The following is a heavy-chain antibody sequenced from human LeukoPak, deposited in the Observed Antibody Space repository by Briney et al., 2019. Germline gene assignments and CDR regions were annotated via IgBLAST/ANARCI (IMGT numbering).Heavy chain of an antibody. V-gene: IGHV1-18*01. D-gene: IGHD3-9*01. J-gene: IGHJ5*02. CDR2: ISAYNGNT. Sequence: ASVKVSCKASGYTFTSYGISWVRQAPGQGLEWMGWISAYNGNTNYAQKLQGRVTMTTDTSTSTAYMELSSLRSEDTAVYYCARAILTGYYNWFDPWGQGTLVTVSS. CDR3: ARAILTGYYNWFDP. CDR1: GYTFTSYG.